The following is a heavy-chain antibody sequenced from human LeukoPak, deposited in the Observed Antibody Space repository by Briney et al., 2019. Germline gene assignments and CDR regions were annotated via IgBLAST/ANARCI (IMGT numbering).Heavy chain of an antibody. Sequence: GGSLRLSCAASGFTFSSYAMHWVRQAPGKGLEWVAVISYDGSNKYYAGSVKGRFTISRDNSKNTLYLQMNSLRAEDTAVYYCARDRWYYYDSSGYYILGPVDYWGQGTLVTVSS. D-gene: IGHD3-22*01. CDR1: GFTFSSYA. CDR2: ISYDGSNK. J-gene: IGHJ4*02. V-gene: IGHV3-30-3*01. CDR3: ARDRWYYYDSSGYYILGPVDY.